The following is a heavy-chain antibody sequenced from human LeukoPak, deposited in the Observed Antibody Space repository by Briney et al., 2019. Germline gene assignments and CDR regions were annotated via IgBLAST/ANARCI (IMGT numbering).Heavy chain of an antibody. V-gene: IGHV4-61*01. D-gene: IGHD2-2*01. CDR3: ARVPDIVVVRGGIDAFDI. CDR1: GCSIRSGYY. CDR2: IYYSGST. Sequence: SETLSLTCSVSGCSIRSGYYWSWIGQPPGKGLEWIGYIYYSGSTNYNPSLKSRVTISVDTSKNQFSLKLSSVTAADTAVYYCARVPDIVVVRGGIDAFDIWGQGTMVTVSS. J-gene: IGHJ3*02.